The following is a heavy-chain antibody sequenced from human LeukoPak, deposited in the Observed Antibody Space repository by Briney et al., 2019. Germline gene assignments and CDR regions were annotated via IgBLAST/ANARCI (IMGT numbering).Heavy chain of an antibody. CDR3: ARHLLGSGSYRRAFNI. J-gene: IGHJ3*02. D-gene: IGHD3-10*01. V-gene: IGHV4-59*08. CDR1: GDFITNYY. Sequence: SETLSLTCSVSGDFITNYYWSWVRRPPGKGLEWIGYIYYSGTTDYSPSLKSRVTISVNTSKNQFSLKPTSVTAADTAIYYCARHLLGSGSYRRAFNIWGQGTVVTVSS. CDR2: IYYSGTT.